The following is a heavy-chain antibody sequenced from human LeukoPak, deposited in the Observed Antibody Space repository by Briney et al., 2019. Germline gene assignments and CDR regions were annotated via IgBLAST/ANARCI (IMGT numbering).Heavy chain of an antibody. Sequence: SETLSLTCAVYGGSSNGDYWTWIRQPPGKGLEWIGEVNHSGRANYNPSLKSRVTISVDSSKNQFYLNLSFVTAADSAVYYCARPPAAAGTIDYWGQGTLVTVSS. V-gene: IGHV4-34*01. D-gene: IGHD6-13*01. CDR3: ARPPAAAGTIDY. J-gene: IGHJ4*02. CDR1: GGSSNGDY. CDR2: VNHSGRA.